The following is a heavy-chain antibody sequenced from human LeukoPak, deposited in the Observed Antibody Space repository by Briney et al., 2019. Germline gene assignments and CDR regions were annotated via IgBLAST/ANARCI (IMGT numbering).Heavy chain of an antibody. Sequence: PGGSLRLTCAASGFTVSSNYMSWVRQARGKGLEWVSVIYSGGSTYYADSVKGRFTISRDNSKNTLYLQMNSLRAEDTAVYYCARDLSLDYWGRGTLVTVSS. V-gene: IGHV3-53*01. CDR1: GFTVSSNY. CDR3: ARDLSLDY. J-gene: IGHJ4*02. CDR2: IYSGGST.